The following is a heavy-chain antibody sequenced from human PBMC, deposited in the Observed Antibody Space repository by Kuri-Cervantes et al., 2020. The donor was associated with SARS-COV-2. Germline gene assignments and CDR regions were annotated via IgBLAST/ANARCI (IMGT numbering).Heavy chain of an antibody. CDR3: ATCIAAAGSYYFDY. Sequence: GSLRLSCTVSGYSISSGYYWGWIRQPPGKGLEWIGSIYYSGSTNYNPSLKSRVTISVDTSKNQFSLKLSPVTAADTAVYYCATCIAAAGSYYFDYWGQGTLVTVSS. CDR2: IYYSGST. CDR1: GYSISSGYY. V-gene: IGHV4-38-2*02. J-gene: IGHJ4*02. D-gene: IGHD6-13*01.